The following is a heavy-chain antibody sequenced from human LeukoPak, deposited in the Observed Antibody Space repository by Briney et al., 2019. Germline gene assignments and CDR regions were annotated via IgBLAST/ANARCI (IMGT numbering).Heavy chain of an antibody. CDR3: AKEVRVVINNPAMGY. Sequence: ASVKVPCKASGYTFTGYYMHWVRQAPGQGLEWMGWINPNNGVTNYAQKFQGRVTMTRDTSISTAYMELSRLRSDDTAVYYCAKEVRVVINNPAMGYWGQGTLVTVSS. CDR2: INPNNGVT. CDR1: GYTFTGYY. D-gene: IGHD3-3*01. V-gene: IGHV1-2*02. J-gene: IGHJ4*02.